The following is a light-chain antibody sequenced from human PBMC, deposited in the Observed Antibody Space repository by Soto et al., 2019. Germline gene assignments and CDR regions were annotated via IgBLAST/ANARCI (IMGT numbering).Light chain of an antibody. J-gene: IGKJ2*01. V-gene: IGKV1-5*01. CDR2: DVF. Sequence: DIQMTQSPSSLSASVGDRVTITCRASQSITYWLAWYQQKPGRAPKLLIYDVFNLQSGVPSRFSGSRSGTEFTLTISSPQPDDSATYYCQQYHSFSFSFGQGTKLQIK. CDR3: QQYHSFSFS. CDR1: QSITYW.